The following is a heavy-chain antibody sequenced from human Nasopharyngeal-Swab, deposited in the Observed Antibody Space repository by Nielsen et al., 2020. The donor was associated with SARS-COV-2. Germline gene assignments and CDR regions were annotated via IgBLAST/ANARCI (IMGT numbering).Heavy chain of an antibody. D-gene: IGHD2/OR15-2a*01. CDR3: ARGGLSHYYYGMDV. CDR1: GYTFTSYD. V-gene: IGHV1-8*01. Sequence: ASVKVSCKASGYTFTSYDINWVRQATGQGLEWMGWMNPNSGNTGYARKFQGRVTMTRNTSISTAYMELSSLRSEDTAVYYCARGGLSHYYYGMDVWGQGTTVTVSS. J-gene: IGHJ6*02. CDR2: MNPNSGNT.